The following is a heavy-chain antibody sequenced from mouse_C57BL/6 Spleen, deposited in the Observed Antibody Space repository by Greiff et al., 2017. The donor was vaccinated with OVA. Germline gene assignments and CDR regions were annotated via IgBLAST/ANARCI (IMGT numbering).Heavy chain of an antibody. Sequence: QVQLQQSGAELMKPGASVKLSCKATGYTFTGYWIEWVKQRPGHGLEWIGEILPGSGSTNYNEKFKGKATFTADTSSNTAYMQLSSLTTEDSAIYYCARGKDYYDYGDYYAMDYWGQGTSVTVSS. V-gene: IGHV1-9*01. CDR3: ARGKDYYDYGDYYAMDY. CDR2: ILPGSGST. D-gene: IGHD2-4*01. CDR1: GYTFTGYW. J-gene: IGHJ4*01.